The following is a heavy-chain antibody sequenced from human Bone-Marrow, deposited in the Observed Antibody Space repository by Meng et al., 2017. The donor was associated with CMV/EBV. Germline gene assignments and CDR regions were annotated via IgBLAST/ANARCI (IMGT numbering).Heavy chain of an antibody. CDR1: GGTFSSYA. Sequence: SVKVSCKASGGTFSSYAITWVRQAPGQGLDWMGGIIPIFGTANYAQKFQGRVTITTDESTSTAYMDLSSLRSEDAAVYYCVTCINTNCYTAADYYGQDVWGQGTTVTVSS. CDR2: IIPIFGTA. CDR3: VTCINTNCYTAADYYGQDV. D-gene: IGHD2-2*02. J-gene: IGHJ6*02. V-gene: IGHV1-69*05.